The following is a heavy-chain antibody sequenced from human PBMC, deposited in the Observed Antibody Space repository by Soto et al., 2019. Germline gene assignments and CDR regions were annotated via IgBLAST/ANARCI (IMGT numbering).Heavy chain of an antibody. V-gene: IGHV3-23*01. CDR3: AKDRGDYVLEYFQY. D-gene: IGHD4-17*01. Sequence: GGSLRLSCAASGFTFNNYAMSWVRQAPGRGLEWVSAISGSGSSTWYADSVKGRFTISRDNSKNTLYLQMNSLRVEDTAVYHCAKDRGDYVLEYFQYWGLGTLVTVSS. CDR1: GFTFNNYA. J-gene: IGHJ1*01. CDR2: ISGSGSST.